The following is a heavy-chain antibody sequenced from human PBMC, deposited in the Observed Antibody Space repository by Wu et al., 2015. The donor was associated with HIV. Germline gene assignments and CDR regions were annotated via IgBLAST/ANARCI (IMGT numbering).Heavy chain of an antibody. CDR1: GDNFVSYT. V-gene: IGHV1-69*15. Sequence: QAQLVQSGAEVKKPGSSVRISCKASGDNFVSYTISWVRQAPGQGLEWMGRIIPIFGTTNYAQKFQGRVTITADESTNTAYMELSSLRSEDTAIYYCARDPYDSSGYYGPGDFQHWGQGTLVTVSS. CDR3: ARDPYDSSGYYGPGDFQH. CDR2: IIPIFGTT. D-gene: IGHD3-22*01. J-gene: IGHJ1*01.